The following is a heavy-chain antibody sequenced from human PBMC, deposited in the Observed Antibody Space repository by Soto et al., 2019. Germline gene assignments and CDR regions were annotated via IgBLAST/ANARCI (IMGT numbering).Heavy chain of an antibody. D-gene: IGHD6-13*01. CDR2: IYYSGST. Sequence: PSETLSLTCTVSGGSISSGDYYWSWIRQPPGKGLEWIGYIYYSGSTYYNPSLKSRVTISVDTTKNQFSLKLSSVTAAHTAVYYCARGGPAAAGTPNWFDPWGQGTRVTVSS. CDR1: GGSISSGDYY. J-gene: IGHJ5*02. V-gene: IGHV4-30-4*01. CDR3: ARGGPAAAGTPNWFDP.